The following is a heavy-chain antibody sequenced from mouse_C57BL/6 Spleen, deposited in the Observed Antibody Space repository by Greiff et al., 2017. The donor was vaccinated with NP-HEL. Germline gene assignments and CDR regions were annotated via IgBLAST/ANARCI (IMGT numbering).Heavy chain of an antibody. D-gene: IGHD1-1*01. J-gene: IGHJ2*01. CDR1: GYTFTSYW. V-gene: IGHV1-61*01. CDR2: IYPSDSET. Sequence: QVQLQQPGAELVRPGSSVKLSCKASGYTFTSYWMDWVKQRPGQGLEWIGNIYPSDSETHYNQKFKDKATLTVDKSSSTAYMQLSSLTSEDSAVYYCARSGPTVPDYWGQGTTLTVSS. CDR3: ARSGPTVPDY.